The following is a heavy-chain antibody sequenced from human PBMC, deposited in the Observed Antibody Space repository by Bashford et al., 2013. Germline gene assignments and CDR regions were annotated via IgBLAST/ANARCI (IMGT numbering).Heavy chain of an antibody. D-gene: IGHD3-22*01. CDR2: VYPPNSET. CDR1: GYSFTSYW. J-gene: IGHJ4*02. V-gene: IGHV5-51*01. Sequence: GESLKISCKGSGYSFTSYWIGWVRQMPGKGLEWMGVVYPPNSETKYNASFQGQVTISADRSTTTAYLQWTSLKASDTAMYYCVRHYRPAYDSPAYYGYWGQGTLVTVSS. CDR3: VRHYRPAYDSPAYYGY.